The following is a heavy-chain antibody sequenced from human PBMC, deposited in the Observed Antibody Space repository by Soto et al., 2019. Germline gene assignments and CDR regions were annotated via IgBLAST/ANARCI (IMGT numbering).Heavy chain of an antibody. Sequence: GASLRLSCAASGFTFSSYAMSWVRQAPGKGLEWVSAISGSGGSTYYADSVKGRFTISRDNSKNTLYLQMNSLRAEDTAVYYCMRDVNGYRSNRPIYYYYGLDVWGQGSWVTVS. CDR1: GFTFSSYA. V-gene: IGHV3-23*01. D-gene: IGHD5-12*01. CDR3: MRDVNGYRSNRPIYYYYGLDV. J-gene: IGHJ6*02. CDR2: ISGSGGST.